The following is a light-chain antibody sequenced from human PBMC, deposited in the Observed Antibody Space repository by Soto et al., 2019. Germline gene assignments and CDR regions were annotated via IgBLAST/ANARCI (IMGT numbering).Light chain of an antibody. CDR2: GAS. J-gene: IGKJ5*01. CDR3: QEYNNWRHT. V-gene: IGKV3-15*01. CDR1: QSVSRN. Sequence: EIVITQSPATLSVSPGERATLSCRASQSVSRNLAWYQQKPCQAPRLLIYGASTRATGNPARFSGSGSGTGFTLTITRLQSADFAVYYCQEYNNWRHTCGQWTRLEVK.